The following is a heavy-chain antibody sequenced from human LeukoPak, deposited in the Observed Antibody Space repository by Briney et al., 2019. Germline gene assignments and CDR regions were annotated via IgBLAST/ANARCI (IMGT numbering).Heavy chain of an antibody. CDR3: AKGPHYYGSGSRYYYYYGMDV. J-gene: IGHJ6*02. V-gene: IGHV3-23*01. CDR2: ISGSGGST. Sequence: PGGSLRLSCAASGFTFSSYAMSWVRQAPGKGLEWVSAISGSGGSTYYADSVKGRFTISRDNSKNTLYLQRNSLRAEDTAVYYCAKGPHYYGSGSRYYYYYGMDVWGQGTTVTVSS. D-gene: IGHD3-10*01. CDR1: GFTFSSYA.